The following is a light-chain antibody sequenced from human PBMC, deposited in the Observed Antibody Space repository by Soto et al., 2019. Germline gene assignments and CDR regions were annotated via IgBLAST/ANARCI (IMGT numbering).Light chain of an antibody. Sequence: EIVIPQSPSTLSVSPGERATLSCRASQSVGSNLAWYQQKPAQAPRLLIYGVSTRATGTPARFSGSGSGTEFTLTISSMQSEDFAVYYCQQYNNWLQTFGQGTKVDIK. J-gene: IGKJ1*01. V-gene: IGKV3-15*01. CDR1: QSVGSN. CDR3: QQYNNWLQT. CDR2: GVS.